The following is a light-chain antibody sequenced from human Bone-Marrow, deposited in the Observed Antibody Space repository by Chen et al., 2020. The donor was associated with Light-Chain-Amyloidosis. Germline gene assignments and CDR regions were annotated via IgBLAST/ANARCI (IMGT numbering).Light chain of an antibody. CDR2: EDT. J-gene: IGLJ3*02. Sequence: QSALTQPASVSGSPGQSITISCTGTVTDVGSYNLVSWYQQYPGKAPKLLIYEDTKRPSGFSHRFSASKSGVAASLTISGFRAEDEAVYYCCSYAATPWLFGGGTYLPVL. CDR1: VTDVGSYNL. CDR3: CSYAATPWL. V-gene: IGLV2-23*01.